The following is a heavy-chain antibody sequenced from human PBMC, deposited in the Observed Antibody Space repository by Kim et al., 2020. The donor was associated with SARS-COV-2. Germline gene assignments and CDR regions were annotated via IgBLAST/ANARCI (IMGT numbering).Heavy chain of an antibody. CDR3: ATRYGSGSYYYYYYGMDV. CDR2: IYYSGST. V-gene: IGHV4-39*01. J-gene: IGHJ6*02. Sequence: SETLSLTCTVSGGSISSSSYYWGWIRQPPGKGLEWIGSIYYSGSTYYNPSLKSRVTISVDTSKNQFSLKLSSVTAADTAVYYCATRYGSGSYYYYYYGMDVWGQGTTVTVSS. D-gene: IGHD3-10*01. CDR1: GGSISSSSYY.